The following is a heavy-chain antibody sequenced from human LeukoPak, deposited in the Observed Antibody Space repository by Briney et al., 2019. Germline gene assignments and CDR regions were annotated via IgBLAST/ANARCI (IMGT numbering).Heavy chain of an antibody. CDR2: TYPGDSDT. J-gene: IGHJ4*02. Sequence: GESLKISCMASGYTFINYWIGWVRQMPGKGLEWMGITYPGDSDTRYSPSFQGQVSISADKSISTAYLQWSSLQASDTAMYYCARMLAATGSGFDYWGQGTLVTVSS. CDR1: GYTFINYW. D-gene: IGHD6-13*01. CDR3: ARMLAATGSGFDY. V-gene: IGHV5-51*01.